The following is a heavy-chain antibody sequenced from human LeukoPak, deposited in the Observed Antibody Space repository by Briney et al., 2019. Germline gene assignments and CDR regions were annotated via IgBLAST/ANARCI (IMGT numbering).Heavy chain of an antibody. D-gene: IGHD2-2*01. J-gene: IGHJ4*02. V-gene: IGHV3-21*01. CDR2: ISSSSSYI. Sequence: PGGSLRLSCAASGFTFSSYSMNWVRQAPGKGLEWVSSISSSSSYIYYADSVKGRFTISRDNAKNSLYLQMNSLRAEDTAVYYCASEWYCSSTSCSAFDYWGQGTLVTVSS. CDR3: ASEWYCSSTSCSAFDY. CDR1: GFTFSSYS.